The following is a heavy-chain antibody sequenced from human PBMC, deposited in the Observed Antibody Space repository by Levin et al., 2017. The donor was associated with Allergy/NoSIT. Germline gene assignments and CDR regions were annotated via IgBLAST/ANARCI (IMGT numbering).Heavy chain of an antibody. D-gene: IGHD1-1*01. CDR1: GFTFSSYA. CDR2: ISPSAGST. V-gene: IGHV3-23*01. Sequence: GGSLRLSCAASGFTFSSYAMSWVRQAPGKGLEWVSAISPSAGSTYYADSVKGRFTISRDNSKNTLYLQMNSLRAEDTAVYYCASRKGTYFDYWGQGTLVTVSA. CDR3: ASRKGTYFDY. J-gene: IGHJ4*02.